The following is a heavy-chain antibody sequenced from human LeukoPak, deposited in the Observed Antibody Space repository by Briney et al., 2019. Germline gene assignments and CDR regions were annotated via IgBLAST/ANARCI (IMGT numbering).Heavy chain of an antibody. V-gene: IGHV3-30*02. CDR2: IRYDGSNK. CDR1: GFTFSSYG. Sequence: GGSLRLSCAASGFTFSSYGMHWVRQAPGKGLEWVAFIRYDGSNKYYADSVKGRFTISRDNSKNTLYLQMNSLRAEDTAVYYCAKDSLLWFGELSHNWFDPWGQGTLVTVSS. CDR3: AKDSLLWFGELSHNWFDP. D-gene: IGHD3-10*01. J-gene: IGHJ5*02.